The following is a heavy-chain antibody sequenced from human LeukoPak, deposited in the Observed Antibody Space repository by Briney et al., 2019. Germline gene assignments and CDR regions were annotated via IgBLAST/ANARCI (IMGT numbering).Heavy chain of an antibody. CDR3: VRLWPIVGATSFVDC. V-gene: IGHV1-46*01. Sequence: ASVKVSCKASGYTFTRYYMSWVRQAPGQGLEWMGMINPSSEDTTYAQRFQGRVTMTRDTSTSTVYMELSSLRSEDTAVYYCVRLWPIVGATSFVDCWGQGTLVTVSS. J-gene: IGHJ4*02. CDR2: INPSSEDT. CDR1: GYTFTRYY. D-gene: IGHD1-26*01.